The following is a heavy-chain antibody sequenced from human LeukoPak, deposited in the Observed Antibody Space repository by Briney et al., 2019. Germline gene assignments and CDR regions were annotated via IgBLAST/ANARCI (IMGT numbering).Heavy chain of an antibody. V-gene: IGHV1-2*02. D-gene: IGHD6-13*01. CDR3: ARSIAAAGQRDPWFDP. CDR2: INPNSGGT. CDR1: GYTFTGYY. J-gene: IGHJ5*02. Sequence: ASVKVSCKASGYTFTGYYMHWVRQAPGQGLEWMGWINPNSGGTNYAQKFQGRVTMTRDTSISTAYMELSRLRSDDTAVYYCARSIAAAGQRDPWFDPWGQGTLVTVSS.